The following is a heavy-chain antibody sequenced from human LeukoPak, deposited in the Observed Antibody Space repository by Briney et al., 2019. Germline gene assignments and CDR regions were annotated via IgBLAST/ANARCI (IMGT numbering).Heavy chain of an antibody. Sequence: LSLTCTVSGGSISSYYWSWIRQAPGKGLEWVSSISGSGSTIYYADSVKGRFTISRDNAKNSLYLQMNSLTAEDTAVYYCGKDKVGGGGYNDYWGQGILVTVSS. CDR2: ISGSGSTI. CDR1: GGSISSYY. V-gene: IGHV3-11*01. D-gene: IGHD1-14*01. J-gene: IGHJ4*02. CDR3: GKDKVGGGGYNDY.